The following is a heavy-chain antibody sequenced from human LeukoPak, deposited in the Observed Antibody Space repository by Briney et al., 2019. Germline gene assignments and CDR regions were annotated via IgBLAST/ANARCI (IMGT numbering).Heavy chain of an antibody. CDR1: GFTFSSYS. J-gene: IGHJ4*02. CDR2: ISSTSSYI. D-gene: IGHD4-17*01. V-gene: IGHV3-21*06. CDR3: AGGTVTRVDY. Sequence: PGGSLRLSCAASGFTFSSYSMNWVRQAPGKGLEWVSSISSTSSYIYYADSVKGRFSISRDNAKNSLYLQMNSLRAEDTAVYYCAGGTVTRVDYWGQGTLVTVSS.